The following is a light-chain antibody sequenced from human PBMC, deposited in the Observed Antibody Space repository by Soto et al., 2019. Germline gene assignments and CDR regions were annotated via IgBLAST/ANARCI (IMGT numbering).Light chain of an antibody. CDR1: RDINNF. J-gene: IGKJ5*01. CDR2: DVS. CDR3: QQTFSTSIN. Sequence: DIRMTQSPSSLSASVGDSVTITCRASRDINNFLNWYQQNSGEDPHLLVYDVSTLHTGVPSRFSGSGSETDFTLTIRGLQPEDSATYYCQQTFSTSINFGQRTRLEI. V-gene: IGKV1-39*01.